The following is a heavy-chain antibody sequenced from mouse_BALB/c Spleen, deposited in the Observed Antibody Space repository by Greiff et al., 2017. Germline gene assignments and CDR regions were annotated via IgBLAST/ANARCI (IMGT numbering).Heavy chain of an antibody. Sequence: EVQLVESGGGLVQPGGSRKLSCAASGFTFSDYGMAWVRQAPGKGPEWVAFISNLAYSIYYADTVTGRFTISRENAKNTLYLEMSSLRSEDTAMYYCARGEGDGYSAWFAYWGQGTLVTVSA. CDR3: ARGEGDGYSAWFAY. CDR2: ISNLAYSI. J-gene: IGHJ3*01. V-gene: IGHV5-15*02. CDR1: GFTFSDYG. D-gene: IGHD2-3*01.